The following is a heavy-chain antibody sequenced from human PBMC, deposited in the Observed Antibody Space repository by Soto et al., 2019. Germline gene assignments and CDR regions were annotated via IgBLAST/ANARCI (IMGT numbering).Heavy chain of an antibody. J-gene: IGHJ4*02. Sequence: GASVKVSCKASGGTFSSYTISWVRQAPGQGLEWMGWISAYNGNTKYEQKLKGRVTMTTDTSTNTAYMDLRSLRSDDTAVYYCARDSPPVDYWGQGTLVTVSS. CDR1: GGTFSSYT. V-gene: IGHV1-18*01. CDR2: ISAYNGNT. CDR3: ARDSPPVDY.